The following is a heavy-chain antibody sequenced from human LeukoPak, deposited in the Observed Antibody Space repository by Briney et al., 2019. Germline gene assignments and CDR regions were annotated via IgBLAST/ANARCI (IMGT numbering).Heavy chain of an antibody. V-gene: IGHV3-30*03. Sequence: GGSLRLSCAASGFTFSSYGMHWVRQAPGKGLEWVAVISYDGSNKYYADSVKGRFTISRDNSKNTLCLQMNSLRAEDTAVYYCARESGSYSGGSYYYYYYMDVWGKGTTVTVSS. CDR3: ARESGSYSGGSYYYYYYMDV. J-gene: IGHJ6*03. D-gene: IGHD1-26*01. CDR2: ISYDGSNK. CDR1: GFTFSSYG.